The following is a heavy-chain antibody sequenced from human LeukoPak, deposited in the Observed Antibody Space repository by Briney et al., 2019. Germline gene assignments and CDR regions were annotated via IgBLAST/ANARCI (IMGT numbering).Heavy chain of an antibody. J-gene: IGHJ4*02. CDR2: FSSSGGST. D-gene: IGHD5-12*01. CDR3: ARGPSGYHNT. V-gene: IGHV3-23*01. CDR1: GFTFSTYG. Sequence: GGSLRLSCVASGFTFSTYGMSWVRQAPGKGLEWVSTFSSSGGSTNYADSVKGRFTISRDNSKNTLYLQMNSLRAEDTAVYYCARGPSGYHNTGGQGTLVTVSS.